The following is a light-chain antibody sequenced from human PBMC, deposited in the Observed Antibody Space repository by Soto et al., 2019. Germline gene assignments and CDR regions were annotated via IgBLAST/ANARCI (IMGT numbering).Light chain of an antibody. CDR2: DVS. CDR3: SSYTSSSTPRV. V-gene: IGLV2-14*01. CDR1: SSDVGGYNY. J-gene: IGLJ3*02. Sequence: QSVLTQPASVSGSPGQSITISCTGTSSDVGGYNYVSWYQQHPGKAPKLMIYDVSNRPSGVSNRFSGSKSGNTASLTISGLQAEDEGDYYCSSYTSSSTPRVFGGGTQLTVL.